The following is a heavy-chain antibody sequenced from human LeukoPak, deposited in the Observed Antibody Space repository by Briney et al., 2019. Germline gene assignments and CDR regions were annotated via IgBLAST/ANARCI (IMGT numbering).Heavy chain of an antibody. D-gene: IGHD3-16*01. CDR2: IIPILGIA. Sequence: ASVKVSCKASGGTFISYVISWVRQAPGQGLEWMGRIIPILGIANYAQKFQGRVTITADKSTSTAYMELSSLRSEDTAVYYCARDWGSHDYWGQGTLVTVSS. CDR1: GGTFISYV. CDR3: ARDWGSHDY. V-gene: IGHV1-69*04. J-gene: IGHJ4*02.